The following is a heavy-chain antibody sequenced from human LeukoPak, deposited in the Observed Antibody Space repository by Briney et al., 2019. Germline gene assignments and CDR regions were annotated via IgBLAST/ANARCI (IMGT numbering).Heavy chain of an antibody. V-gene: IGHV3-33*01. Sequence: TGGPLRLFCAACGLPFSSYGIHWVRQATGKGLEWVMVIGYDGSNNSYAAAVKGRFTISRDNFMNKLYLQVNSLRAEDTAVYYCARDGSSGWYWVDYWGQGTLVTVSS. CDR3: ARDGSSGWYWVDY. CDR1: GLPFSSYG. J-gene: IGHJ4*02. D-gene: IGHD6-19*01. CDR2: IGYDGSNN.